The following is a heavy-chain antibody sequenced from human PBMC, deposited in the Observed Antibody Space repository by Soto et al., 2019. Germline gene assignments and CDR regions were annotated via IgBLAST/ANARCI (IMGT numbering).Heavy chain of an antibody. Sequence: QVQLQESGPGLVKPSQTLSLTCTVSGGSISSGNYYWRWIRQPPGKGLEWIGYISYSGSTYYNPSRKSRVTISVDTSKNQFSLKLSSVTAADTAVYYWARARSAPAFDLWGRGTLVTVSS. D-gene: IGHD3-3*01. CDR3: ARARSAPAFDL. J-gene: IGHJ2*01. CDR2: ISYSGST. V-gene: IGHV4-30-4*01. CDR1: GGSISSGNYY.